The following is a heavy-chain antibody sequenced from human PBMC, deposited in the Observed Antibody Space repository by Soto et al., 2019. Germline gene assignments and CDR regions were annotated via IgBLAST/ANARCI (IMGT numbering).Heavy chain of an antibody. CDR3: ARGRPERYYYYYYMDV. V-gene: IGHV4-34*01. Sequence: SETLSLTCAVYGGSFSGYYWSWIRQPPGKGLEWIGEINHSGSTNYNPSLKSRVTISVDTSKNQFSLKLSSVTAADTAVYYCARGRPERYYYYYYMDVWGKGTTVTVSS. J-gene: IGHJ6*03. CDR2: INHSGST. CDR1: GGSFSGYY.